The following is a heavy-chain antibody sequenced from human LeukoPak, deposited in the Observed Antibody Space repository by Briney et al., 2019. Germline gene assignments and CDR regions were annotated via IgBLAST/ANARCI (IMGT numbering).Heavy chain of an antibody. CDR1: GFTFSDYY. V-gene: IGHV3-11*01. CDR3: ARTYSSITSYEYYFDY. J-gene: IGHJ4*02. CDR2: IXSSGSTI. D-gene: IGHD5-18*01. Sequence: PGGSLRLSCAASGFTFSDYYXSWSRQAPXXXXXXXXXIXSSGSTIYYADSVKGRFTISRDNAKNSLYLQMNSLRAEDTAVYYCARTYSSITSYEYYFDYWGQGTLVTVSS.